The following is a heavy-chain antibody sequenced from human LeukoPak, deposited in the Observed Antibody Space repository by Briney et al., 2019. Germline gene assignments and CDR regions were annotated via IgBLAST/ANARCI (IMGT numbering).Heavy chain of an antibody. V-gene: IGHV3-23*01. CDR3: ARGEGAVAARRGTFDY. Sequence: PGGSLRLSCAASGFTFSSYAMSWVRQAPGKGLEWVSAISGSGGSTYYADSVKGRFTISRDNSKNTLYLQMNSLRAEDTAVYYCARGEGAVAARRGTFDYWGQGTLVTVSS. CDR1: GFTFSSYA. D-gene: IGHD6-19*01. J-gene: IGHJ4*02. CDR2: ISGSGGST.